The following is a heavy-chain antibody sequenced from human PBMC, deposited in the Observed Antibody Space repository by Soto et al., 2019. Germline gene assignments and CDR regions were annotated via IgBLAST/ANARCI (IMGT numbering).Heavy chain of an antibody. Sequence: ASVKVSCKASGYTFTSYGISWVRQAPGQGLEWMGWISAYNGNTNYAQKLQGRVTMTTDTSTSTAYMELRSLRSDDTAVYYCARDYDYIWGSYPTTLDYWGQGTLVTVSS. CDR1: GYTFTSYG. CDR3: ARDYDYIWGSYPTTLDY. CDR2: ISAYNGNT. D-gene: IGHD3-16*02. J-gene: IGHJ4*02. V-gene: IGHV1-18*01.